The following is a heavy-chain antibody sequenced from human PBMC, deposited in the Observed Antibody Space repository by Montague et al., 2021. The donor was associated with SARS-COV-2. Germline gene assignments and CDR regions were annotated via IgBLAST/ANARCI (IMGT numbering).Heavy chain of an antibody. V-gene: IGHV3-48*03. D-gene: IGHD3-22*01. J-gene: IGHJ4*02. Sequence: SLRLSCAASGFTFRSYEMNLVRLAPGKGLEWASYISSSGSTLYYADSLKGRFTISRDNAKNSLYLQMNSLRAEDTAVYYCSRGALWVVVVITAPLDFDYWGQGTLVTVSS. CDR1: GFTFRSYE. CDR2: ISSSGSTL. CDR3: SRGALWVVVVITAPLDFDY.